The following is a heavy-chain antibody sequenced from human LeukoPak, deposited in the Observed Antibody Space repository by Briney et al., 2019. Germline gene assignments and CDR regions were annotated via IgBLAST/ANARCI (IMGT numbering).Heavy chain of an antibody. CDR1: GGSINSGGYY. V-gene: IGHV4-30-2*01. CDR2: IDHSGST. CDR3: ARRYCSSTSGYGDAFDI. D-gene: IGHD2-2*01. J-gene: IGHJ3*02. Sequence: PSETLSLTCTVSGGSINSGGYYWSCIRQPPGTGLEWLVYIDHSGSTYYTPSLKSRVTISVDTSKNQFSLKLSSVTAADTAVYYCARRYCSSTSGYGDAFDIWGRGTMVTVSS.